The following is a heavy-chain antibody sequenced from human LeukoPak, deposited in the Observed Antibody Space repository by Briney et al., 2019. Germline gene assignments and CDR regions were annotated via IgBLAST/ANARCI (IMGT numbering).Heavy chain of an antibody. CDR2: IYHSGST. CDR1: GYSISSGYY. D-gene: IGHD3-3*01. Sequence: SETVSLTCTVSGYSISSGYYWGWIRQPPGKGLGWIGSIYHSGSTYYNPSLKSRVTISVDTSKNQFSLKLTSVTAADTAVYYCARGAPVWSRTHFDYWGQGNVVTVSS. J-gene: IGHJ4*02. CDR3: ARGAPVWSRTHFDY. V-gene: IGHV4-38-2*02.